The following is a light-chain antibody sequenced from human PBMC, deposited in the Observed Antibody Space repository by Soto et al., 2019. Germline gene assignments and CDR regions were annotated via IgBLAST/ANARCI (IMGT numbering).Light chain of an antibody. Sequence: EIVLTQSPGTLSLSPGERATLSCSASQSVSSSYLAWYQQKPGQAPRRLIYDASSRATGIPDRFSGSGSGTDVTLTISRLEPEDFAVYYCQQYGSSPSLTFGQGTRLEIK. V-gene: IGKV3-20*01. J-gene: IGKJ5*01. CDR1: QSVSSSY. CDR3: QQYGSSPSLT. CDR2: DAS.